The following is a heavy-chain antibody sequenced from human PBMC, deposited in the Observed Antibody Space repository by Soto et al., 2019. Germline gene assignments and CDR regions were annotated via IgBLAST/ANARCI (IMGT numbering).Heavy chain of an antibody. J-gene: IGHJ6*03. CDR3: ARILFDSSVAGGYFYIDV. CDR2: IFSNDEK. D-gene: IGHD6-19*01. Sequence: HVTLKESGPVLVKPTETLTLTCTVSGFSLSNGKVGVSWIRQPPGKALEWLAHIFSNDEKSYKTSLKSRLTITKDISTRQVFLTMTNVNPVHTATYYCARILFDSSVAGGYFYIDVWGKGTTVTVSS. CDR1: GFSLSNGKVG. V-gene: IGHV2-26*01.